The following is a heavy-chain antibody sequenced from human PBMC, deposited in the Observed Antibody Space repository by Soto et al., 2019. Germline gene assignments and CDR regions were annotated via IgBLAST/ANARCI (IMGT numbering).Heavy chain of an antibody. Sequence: PETLSLTCTVSGGSISSSSYYWGWIRQPPGKGLEWIGSIYYSGSTYYNPSLKSRVTISVDTSKNQFSLKLSSVTAADTAVYYCASIYDILNGSHQPYGMDVWGQGTTVT. CDR2: IYYSGST. V-gene: IGHV4-39*01. CDR3: ASIYDILNGSHQPYGMDV. D-gene: IGHD3-9*01. J-gene: IGHJ6*02. CDR1: GGSISSSSYY.